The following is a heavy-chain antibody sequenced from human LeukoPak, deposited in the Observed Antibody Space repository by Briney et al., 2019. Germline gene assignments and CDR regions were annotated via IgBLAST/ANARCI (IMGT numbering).Heavy chain of an antibody. D-gene: IGHD6-13*01. CDR1: GFTFSSYA. J-gene: IGHJ4*02. CDR3: AKPERIAAAGTCFDY. V-gene: IGHV3-23*01. CDR2: ISGSGGST. Sequence: GGSLRLSCAASGFTFSSYAMSWVRQAPGKGLEWVSAISGSGGSTYYADSVKGRFTISRDNSKNTLYLQMNSLRAEGTAVYYCAKPERIAAAGTCFDYWGQGTLVTVSS.